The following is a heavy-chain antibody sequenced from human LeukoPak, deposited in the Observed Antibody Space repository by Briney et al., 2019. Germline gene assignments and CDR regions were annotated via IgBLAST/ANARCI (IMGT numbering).Heavy chain of an antibody. J-gene: IGHJ4*02. CDR1: GFPFSRYS. CDR2: ITSSSGYI. CDR3: AREITSSSSFDS. V-gene: IGHV3-21*01. D-gene: IGHD6-6*01. Sequence: PGGSLRISCAASGFPFSRYSMNWVRQAPGEGLEWVSSITSSSGYIHYADSVKGRFTISRDNAKNSLYLQMNSLRAEDTAVYYCAREITSSSSFDSWGQGTLVTVSS.